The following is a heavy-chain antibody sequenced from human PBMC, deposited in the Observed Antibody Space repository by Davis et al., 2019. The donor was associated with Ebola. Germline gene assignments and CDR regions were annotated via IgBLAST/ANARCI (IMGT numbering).Heavy chain of an antibody. V-gene: IGHV3-48*03. CDR3: ARSYCGPNCHLGTFDY. Sequence: PGGSLRLSCAASGFTFNSYEMNWVRQAPGKGLEWLSYINSRGVTVYYADSVKGRFTISRDNAKNSLYLQMNSLGAEDTAVYYCARSYCGPNCHLGTFDYWGQGTLVTVSS. D-gene: IGHD2-21*01. J-gene: IGHJ4*02. CDR2: INSRGVTV. CDR1: GFTFNSYE.